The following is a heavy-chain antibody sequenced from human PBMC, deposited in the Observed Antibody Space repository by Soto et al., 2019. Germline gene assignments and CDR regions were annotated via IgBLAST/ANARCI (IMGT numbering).Heavy chain of an antibody. Sequence: SETLSLTCTVSGGSISSGDYYWSWIRQPPGKGLEWIGYIYYSGSTYYNPSLKSRVTISIDTSKNQFSLKLSSVTAADTAVYYCARGGPTAGKTILDYGGQGTRVTVSP. CDR3: ARGGPTAGKTILDY. J-gene: IGHJ4*02. CDR2: IYYSGST. D-gene: IGHD6-13*01. V-gene: IGHV4-30-4*01. CDR1: GGSISSGDYY.